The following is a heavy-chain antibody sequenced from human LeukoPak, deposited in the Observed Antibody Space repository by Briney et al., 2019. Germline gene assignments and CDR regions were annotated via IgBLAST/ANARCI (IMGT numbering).Heavy chain of an antibody. CDR3: AKGDWNDDAFDI. CDR2: IQSKTDGGTT. D-gene: IGHD1-1*01. CDR1: GFTFSNAW. V-gene: IGHV3-15*01. J-gene: IGHJ3*02. Sequence: GGSLRLSCAASGFTFSNAWMSWVRQAPGKGLEWVGRIQSKTDGGTTDYAAPVKGRFTMSRDDSKNTVYLQMNRLRAEDTAVYYCAKGDWNDDAFDIWGQGTMVTVSS.